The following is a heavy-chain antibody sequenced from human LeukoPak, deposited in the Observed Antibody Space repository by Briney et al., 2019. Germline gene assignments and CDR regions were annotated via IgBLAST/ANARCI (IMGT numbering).Heavy chain of an antibody. D-gene: IGHD6-25*01. V-gene: IGHV3-21*01. CDR2: IASGSTYT. CDR1: GFSFSAYN. Sequence: GGSLRLSSAASGFSFSAYNMNWVRQAPGKGLEWVSSIASGSTYTYYGDSVTGRFSISRDNTKNSLYLQMDSLRVEDTAVYFCATGGAPGSWGQGTLVTVSS. J-gene: IGHJ5*02. CDR3: ATGGAPGS.